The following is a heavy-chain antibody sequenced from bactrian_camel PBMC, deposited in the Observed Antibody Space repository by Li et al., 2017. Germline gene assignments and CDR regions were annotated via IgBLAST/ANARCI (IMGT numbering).Heavy chain of an antibody. CDR3: APEGTLEVHKCGTY. D-gene: IGHD7*01. CDR2: DNGVGTT. V-gene: IGHV3S53*01. Sequence: VQLVESGGGSVQAGGSLRLSCAASGSIQRTNCMGWFRQAPGKERDWVATDNGVGTTYYGDSVKGRFAISRDNAKNTVYLQMNSLKPEDTAKYYCAPEGTLEVHKCGTYWGQGTQVTVS. J-gene: IGHJ4*01. CDR1: GSIQRTNC.